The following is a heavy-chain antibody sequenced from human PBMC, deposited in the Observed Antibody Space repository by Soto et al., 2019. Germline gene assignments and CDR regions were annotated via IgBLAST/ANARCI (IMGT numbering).Heavy chain of an antibody. V-gene: IGHV1-46*03. CDR3: ARHLTAGDS. CDR1: GYIFTNFY. CDR2: INPTGGST. J-gene: IGHJ4*02. D-gene: IGHD6-13*01. Sequence: QVQLVQSGAEVKKPGASVRVSCQASGYIFTNFYIHWVRQAPGQGLEWMAIINPTGGSTNYAQQLQGRVTVTSDTSTSTVFMDLNSLKYEDTAVYYCARHLTAGDSWGQGTLVIVSS.